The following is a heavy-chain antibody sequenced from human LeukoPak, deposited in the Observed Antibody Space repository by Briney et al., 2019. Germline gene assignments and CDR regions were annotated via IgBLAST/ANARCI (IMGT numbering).Heavy chain of an antibody. V-gene: IGHV4-34*01. CDR3: ARSSTDGVVYYFDY. D-gene: IGHD2-8*02. CDR2: INHSGST. J-gene: IGHJ4*02. Sequence: SETLPLTCAVYGGSFSGYYWSWIRQPPGKGLEWIGEINHSGSTNYNPSLKSRVTISVDTSKNQFSLKLSSVTAADTAVYCCARSSTDGVVYYFDYWGQGTLVTVSS. CDR1: GGSFSGYY.